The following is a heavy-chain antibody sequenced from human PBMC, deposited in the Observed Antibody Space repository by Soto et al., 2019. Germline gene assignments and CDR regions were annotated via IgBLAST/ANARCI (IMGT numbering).Heavy chain of an antibody. Sequence: EVQLVESGGGLVQPGGSRRLSCAASGFTVSNNYMRWVRLAPGKGLEWVSLIYSGGATYYADSVKGRFTISRDNSKNTLYLQMNSLRAEDTAVYYCARDGTYNWVGGQGILVTVSS. CDR3: ARDGTYNWV. CDR2: IYSGGAT. D-gene: IGHD1-1*01. CDR1: GFTVSNNY. V-gene: IGHV3-66*01. J-gene: IGHJ4*02.